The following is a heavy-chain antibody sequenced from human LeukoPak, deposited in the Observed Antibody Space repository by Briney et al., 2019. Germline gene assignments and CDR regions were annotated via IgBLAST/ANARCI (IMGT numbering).Heavy chain of an antibody. V-gene: IGHV4-34*01. D-gene: IGHD6-19*01. J-gene: IGHJ4*02. CDR2: INHSGST. Sequence: SETLSLTCAVYGESFSGYYWTWIRQPPGKGLEWIGEINHSGSTNYNPSLKSRVTISVDTSKNQFSLKLSSVTAADTAVYYCARRAARPPKYSSGCYGVWGQGTLVTVSP. CDR1: GESFSGYY. CDR3: ARRAARPPKYSSGCYGV.